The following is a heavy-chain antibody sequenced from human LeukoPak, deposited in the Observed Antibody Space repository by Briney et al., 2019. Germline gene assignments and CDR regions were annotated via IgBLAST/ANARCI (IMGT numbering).Heavy chain of an antibody. J-gene: IGHJ6*03. Sequence: PSETLSLTCAVSGDSLSRYSWTWIRQPPGKGLEWLGEINPSGSPDYNPSLKSRATISVDTSKNQFSLRVASVTAADTAVYYCASVRHDPLEYYYYIDVWGKGITVTVSS. V-gene: IGHV4-34*01. CDR2: INPSGSP. CDR1: GDSLSRYS. CDR3: ASVRHDPLEYYYYIDV. D-gene: IGHD2/OR15-2a*01.